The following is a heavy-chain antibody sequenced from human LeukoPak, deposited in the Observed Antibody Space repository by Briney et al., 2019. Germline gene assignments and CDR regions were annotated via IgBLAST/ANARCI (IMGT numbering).Heavy chain of an antibody. CDR3: ARGSGSANWFDP. Sequence: SETLSFTCTVSGYSISSGYYWGWIRQPPGKGLEWIGSIYHSGSTYYNPSLKSRVTISVDTSKNQFSLKLSSVTAADTAVYYCARGSGSANWFDPWGQGTLVTVSS. CDR1: GYSISSGYY. J-gene: IGHJ5*02. D-gene: IGHD3-10*01. CDR2: IYHSGST. V-gene: IGHV4-38-2*02.